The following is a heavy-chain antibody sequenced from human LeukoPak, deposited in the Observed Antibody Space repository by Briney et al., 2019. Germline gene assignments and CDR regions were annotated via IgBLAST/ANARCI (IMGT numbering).Heavy chain of an antibody. D-gene: IGHD1-26*01. V-gene: IGHV3-11*01. J-gene: IGHJ4*02. Sequence: GGSLRLSCAASGFTFSDYYMSWIRQAPGKGLEWVSYISSSGSTIYYADSVKGRFTISRDNAKNSLYLQMNSLRAEDTAVYYCARGAQVSGSYFIEFDYWGQGTLVTVSS. CDR2: ISSSGSTI. CDR1: GFTFSDYY. CDR3: ARGAQVSGSYFIEFDY.